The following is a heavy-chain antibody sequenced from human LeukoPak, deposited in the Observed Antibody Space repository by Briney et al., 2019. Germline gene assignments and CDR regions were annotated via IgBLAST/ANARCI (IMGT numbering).Heavy chain of an antibody. J-gene: IGHJ4*02. Sequence: PGRSLRLSCAASGFTFDDYAMLWVRQAPGKGLEWVPGISWNSGSIGYADSVKGRFTISRDNAKNSLYLQMNSLRAEDTALYYCAKESQYSSSFDYWGQGTLVTASS. CDR2: ISWNSGSI. D-gene: IGHD6-13*01. V-gene: IGHV3-9*01. CDR3: AKESQYSSSFDY. CDR1: GFTFDDYA.